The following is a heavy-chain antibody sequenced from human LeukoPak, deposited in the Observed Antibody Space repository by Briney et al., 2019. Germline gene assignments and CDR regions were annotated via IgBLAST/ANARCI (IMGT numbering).Heavy chain of an antibody. D-gene: IGHD6-6*01. CDR1: GGSISSGSYY. CDR3: ARDRELAARPYYYYYYMDV. CDR2: IYTSGST. V-gene: IGHV4-61*02. J-gene: IGHJ6*03. Sequence: SQTLSLTCTVSGGSISSGSYYWSWIRQPAGKGLEWIGRIYTSGSTNYNPSLKSRVTISVDTPKNQFSLKLSSVTAADTAVYYCARDRELAARPYYYYYYMDVWGKGTTVTVSS.